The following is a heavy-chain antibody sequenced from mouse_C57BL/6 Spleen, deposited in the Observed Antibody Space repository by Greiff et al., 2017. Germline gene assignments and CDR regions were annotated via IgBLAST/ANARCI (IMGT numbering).Heavy chain of an antibody. CDR1: GFTFSSYA. V-gene: IGHV5-4*01. CDR3: AREHGGSSPYFDY. J-gene: IGHJ2*01. CDR2: ISDGGSYT. D-gene: IGHD1-1*01. Sequence: EVKVVESGGGLVKPGGSLKLSCAASGFTFSSYAMSWVRQTPEKRLEWVATISDGGSYTYYPDNVKGRFTISRDNAKNNLYLQMSHLKSEDTAMYYCAREHGGSSPYFDYWGQGTTLTVSS.